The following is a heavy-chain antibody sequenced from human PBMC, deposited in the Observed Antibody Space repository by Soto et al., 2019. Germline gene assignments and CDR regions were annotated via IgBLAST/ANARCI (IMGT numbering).Heavy chain of an antibody. CDR2: IYYSGST. Sequence: SETLSLTCTVTGDSISSRSYYWGWIRQPPGKGLEWIGSIYYSGSTYNNPSLRSRVSMSIDTSKDQFSLKLKSVTAADTALYFCARQRTSVVTQAYFDVWGQGSLVTVSS. J-gene: IGHJ4*02. V-gene: IGHV4-39*01. CDR3: ARQRTSVVTQAYFDV. D-gene: IGHD2-21*02. CDR1: GDSISSRSYY.